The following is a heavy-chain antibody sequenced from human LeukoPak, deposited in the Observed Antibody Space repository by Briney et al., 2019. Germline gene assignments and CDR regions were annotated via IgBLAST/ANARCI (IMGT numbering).Heavy chain of an antibody. V-gene: IGHV3-21*01. J-gene: IGHJ3*02. CDR1: GFTFSSYS. Sequence: GGSLRLSCAASGFTFSSYSMNWVRQAPGKGLEWVSSISSSSSYICYADSVKGRFTISRDNAKNSLYLQMNSLRAEDTAVYYCARDGPLDAFDIWGQGTMVTVSS. CDR2: ISSSSSYI. CDR3: ARDGPLDAFDI.